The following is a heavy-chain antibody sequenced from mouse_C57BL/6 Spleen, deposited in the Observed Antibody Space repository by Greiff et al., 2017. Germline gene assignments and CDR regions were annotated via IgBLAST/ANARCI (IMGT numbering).Heavy chain of an antibody. J-gene: IGHJ4*01. CDR3: ARLMDYDLEPYAMDY. CDR2: IYPGSGST. Sequence: QVQLQQPGAELVKPGASVKMSCKASGYTFTSYWITWVKQRPGQGLEWIGDIYPGSGSTNYNEKFKSKATLTVDTSSSTAYMQLSSLTSEDSAVYYCARLMDYDLEPYAMDYWGQGTSVTVSS. V-gene: IGHV1-55*01. D-gene: IGHD2-4*01. CDR1: GYTFTSYW.